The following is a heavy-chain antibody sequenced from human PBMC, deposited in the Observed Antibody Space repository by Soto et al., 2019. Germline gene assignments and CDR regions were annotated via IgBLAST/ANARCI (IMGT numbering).Heavy chain of an antibody. D-gene: IGHD2-2*01. J-gene: IGHJ3*02. V-gene: IGHV4-34*02. CDR2: INHSGST. CDR1: GGSFSVYY. Sequence: QVQLQQWGAGLLKPSETLSLTCAGYGGSFSVYYWTWIRQPPVKGLEWIGEINHSGSTNYNPSLKSRVTMSVDTSTNQLSLKLTSVTAADTAVYYCARDSTRRGACDIWGQGTMVTIS. CDR3: ARDSTRRGACDI.